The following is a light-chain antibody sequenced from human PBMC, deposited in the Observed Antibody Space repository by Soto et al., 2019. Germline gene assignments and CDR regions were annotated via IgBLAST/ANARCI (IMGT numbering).Light chain of an antibody. CDR3: CSYAGSGTLV. CDR1: SSDVGSYNL. V-gene: IGLV2-23*01. CDR2: EGS. J-gene: IGLJ2*01. Sequence: QSALTQPASVSGSPGQSITISCTGTSSDVGSYNLVSWYQQHPGKAPKLMIYEGSKRPSGVSNRFSGSKSGNPASLTISGLQAEDEADYYCCSYAGSGTLVFGGGTKLTVL.